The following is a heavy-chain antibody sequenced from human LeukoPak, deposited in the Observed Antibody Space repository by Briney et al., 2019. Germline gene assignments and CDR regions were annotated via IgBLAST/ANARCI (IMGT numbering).Heavy chain of an antibody. CDR2: ISYDGSNK. CDR3: AKDEGYCSSTSCYATLDY. D-gene: IGHD2-2*01. V-gene: IGHV3-30*18. CDR1: GFTFSSYG. J-gene: IGHJ4*02. Sequence: PGGSLRLSCAASGFTFSSYGMHWVRQAPGKGLEWVAVISYDGSNKYYADSVKGRFTISRDNSKNTLYLQMNSLRAEDTAVYCCAKDEGYCSSTSCYATLDYWGQGTLVTVSS.